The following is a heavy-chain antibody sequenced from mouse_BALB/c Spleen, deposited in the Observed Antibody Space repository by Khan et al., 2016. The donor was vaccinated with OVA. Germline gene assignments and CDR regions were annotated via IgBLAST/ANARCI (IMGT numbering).Heavy chain of an antibody. Sequence: EVQRVESGGDLVKPGGSLKLSCAASGFTFSVYSMSWVRQTPDKRLEWVATISSDGTYTYYPDSVKGRFTISRDNAKNTLFLHMISLKSEDTAMYYCASHLTGSFAYWGQGTLVTVSA. CDR1: GFTFSVYS. D-gene: IGHD4-1*01. V-gene: IGHV5-6*01. CDR2: ISSDGTYT. J-gene: IGHJ3*01. CDR3: ASHLTGSFAY.